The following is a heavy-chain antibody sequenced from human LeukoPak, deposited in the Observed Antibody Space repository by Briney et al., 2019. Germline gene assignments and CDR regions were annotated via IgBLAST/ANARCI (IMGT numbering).Heavy chain of an antibody. J-gene: IGHJ3*02. CDR2: IRYDGSNR. CDR3: AKDRVTNWNDKSFDI. D-gene: IGHD1-1*01. Sequence: GGSLRLSCAASGFTFSNAWMSWVRQAPGKGLEWVAFIRYDGSNRYYADSVKGRFTISRDNSKNTLYLQMNSLRAEDTAVYYCAKDRVTNWNDKSFDIWGQGTMVTVSS. V-gene: IGHV3-30*02. CDR1: GFTFSNAW.